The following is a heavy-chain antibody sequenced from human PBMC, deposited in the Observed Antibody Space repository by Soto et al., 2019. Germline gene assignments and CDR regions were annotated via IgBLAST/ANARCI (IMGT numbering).Heavy chain of an antibody. Sequence: EVQLVESGGGLVQPGGSLRLSCAASGFTFSNYWMHWVRKAPGKGLVWVSRINSDGSSTSYADSVKGRFTISRDNATNTLNLQMNSLRDEDTAVYYCARFKFGQQLVMYAFDIWGQGTMVTVSS. CDR2: INSDGSST. CDR1: GFTFSNYW. D-gene: IGHD6-13*01. J-gene: IGHJ3*02. CDR3: ARFKFGQQLVMYAFDI. V-gene: IGHV3-74*01.